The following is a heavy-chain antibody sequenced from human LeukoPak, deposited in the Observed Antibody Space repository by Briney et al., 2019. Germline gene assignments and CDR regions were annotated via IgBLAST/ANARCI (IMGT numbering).Heavy chain of an antibody. CDR3: ARHFYPPMYEY. CDR1: GYSISSGYY. J-gene: IGHJ4*02. CDR2: IYHSGTT. V-gene: IGHV4-38-2*01. Sequence: SETLSLTCVVSGYSISSGYYWGWIRQPPGKGLEWIGSIYHSGTTYYNPSLKSRVTISVDTSKNQFSLKVNSVTAADTAVYYCARHFYPPMYEYWGQGTLVTVPS. D-gene: IGHD2/OR15-2a*01.